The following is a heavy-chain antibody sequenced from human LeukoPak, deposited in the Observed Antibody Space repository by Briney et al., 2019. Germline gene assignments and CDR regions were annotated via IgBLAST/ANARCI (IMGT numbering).Heavy chain of an antibody. CDR1: GFTFSSYS. Sequence: GGSLRLSCAASGFTFSSYSMNWVRQPPGKGLEWVSYISSSGSTIYYADSVKGRFTISRDNAKNSLYLQMNSLRAEDTAVYFCARAYYYGSGSLYHFDYWGQGTLVTVSS. CDR2: ISSSGSTI. D-gene: IGHD3-10*01. J-gene: IGHJ4*02. CDR3: ARAYYYGSGSLYHFDY. V-gene: IGHV3-48*04.